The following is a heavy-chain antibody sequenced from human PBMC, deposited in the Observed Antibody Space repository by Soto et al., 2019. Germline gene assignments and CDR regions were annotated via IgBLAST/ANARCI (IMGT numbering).Heavy chain of an antibody. V-gene: IGHV3-23*01. Sequence: GGSLRLSCAASGFTFSSYAMSWVRQAPGKGLEWVSAISGSGGSTYYADSVKGRFTISRDNSKNTLYLQMNSLRAEDTAVYYCAKLGALSSSGLNYYRYFIDFWGKGTTVTGSS. CDR2: ISGSGGST. D-gene: IGHD6-19*01. CDR3: AKLGALSSSGLNYYRYFIDF. CDR1: GFTFSSYA. J-gene: IGHJ6*03.